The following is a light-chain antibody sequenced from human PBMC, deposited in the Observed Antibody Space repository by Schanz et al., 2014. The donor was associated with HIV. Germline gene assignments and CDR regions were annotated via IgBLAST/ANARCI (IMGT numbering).Light chain of an antibody. Sequence: DIQLTQSPSFLSASVGDSVTITCRASQGFGTYLAWYQQKPGKAPKLLIYKASSLEPGVPSRFSGSGSGTEFTLTISSLQPDDFATYYCQQYAVSSWTFGLGTRV. CDR3: QQYAVSSWT. CDR2: KAS. V-gene: IGKV1-9*01. CDR1: QGFGTY. J-gene: IGKJ1*01.